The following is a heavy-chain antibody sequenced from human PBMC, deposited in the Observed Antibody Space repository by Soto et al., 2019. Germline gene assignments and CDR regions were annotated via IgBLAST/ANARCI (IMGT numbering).Heavy chain of an antibody. Sequence: GGSLRLSCAASGFTFSSYAMSWVRQAPGKGLEWVSAISGSGGSTYYADSVKGRFTISRDNSKNTLYLQMNSLRAEDTAVYYCAKVLSGSSWYSRDYYYYGMDVWGQGTTVTVSS. V-gene: IGHV3-23*01. J-gene: IGHJ6*02. CDR1: GFTFSSYA. CDR2: ISGSGGST. CDR3: AKVLSGSSWYSRDYYYYGMDV. D-gene: IGHD6-13*01.